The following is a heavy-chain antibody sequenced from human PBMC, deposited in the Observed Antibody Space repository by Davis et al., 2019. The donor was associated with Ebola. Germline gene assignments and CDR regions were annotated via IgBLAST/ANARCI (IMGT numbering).Heavy chain of an antibody. CDR3: ARTTTVGIYYYYYGMDV. CDR1: GASISSSNW. J-gene: IGHJ6*02. V-gene: IGHV4-4*02. Sequence: SDTLSPTFALPGASISSSNWWSWVRLPPGKGLGWIGEIYHSGSTNYNPSLKSRVTISVDKSKNQFSLKLSSVTAADTAVYYCARTTTVGIYYYYYGMDVWGQGTTVTVSS. D-gene: IGHD4-23*01. CDR2: IYHSGST.